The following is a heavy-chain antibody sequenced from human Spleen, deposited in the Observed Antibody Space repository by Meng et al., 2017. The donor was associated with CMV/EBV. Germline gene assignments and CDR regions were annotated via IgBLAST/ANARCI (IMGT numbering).Heavy chain of an antibody. CDR3: SRVGKDRSGGDCSFDH. CDR2: MYYSGKT. CDR1: GGSISTYY. J-gene: IGHJ4*02. V-gene: IGHV4-59*01. Sequence: SETLSLTCTVSGGSISTYYWSWIRQPPGKGLEWLGYMYYSGKTKYNPALESRVTISLDTSKNQFSLNLRSVTAADTAVYYCSRVGKDRSGGDCSFDHWGQGTLVTVSS. D-gene: IGHD2-21*01.